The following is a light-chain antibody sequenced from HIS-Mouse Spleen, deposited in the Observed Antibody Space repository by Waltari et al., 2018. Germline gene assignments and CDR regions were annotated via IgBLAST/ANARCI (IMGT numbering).Light chain of an antibody. CDR2: DVS. CDR1: SSDVGGYNY. Sequence: QSALTQPRSVSGSPGQSVTISCTGTSSDVGGYNYVSWYQQHPGKAPKLMIYDVSKRPSGVPDGFSGSKSGNTASLTISGLQAEDEADYYCCSYAGSYTFYVFGTGTKVTVL. CDR3: CSYAGSYTFYV. J-gene: IGLJ1*01. V-gene: IGLV2-11*01.